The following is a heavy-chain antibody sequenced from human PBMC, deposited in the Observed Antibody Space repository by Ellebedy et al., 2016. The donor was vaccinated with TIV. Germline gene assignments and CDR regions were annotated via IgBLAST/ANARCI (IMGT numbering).Heavy chain of an antibody. J-gene: IGHJ4*02. CDR1: GVSVSNSNYY. V-gene: IGHV4-61*01. Sequence: SETLSLXCTVSGVSVSNSNYYWTWIRQPPGQGLEWIGYVYYTGGTNYNPSLKSRVTISVDTSKNQFSLKLSSVTAADTAVYYCARGGYWGQGTLVTVSS. CDR3: ARGGY. D-gene: IGHD3-16*01. CDR2: VYYTGGT.